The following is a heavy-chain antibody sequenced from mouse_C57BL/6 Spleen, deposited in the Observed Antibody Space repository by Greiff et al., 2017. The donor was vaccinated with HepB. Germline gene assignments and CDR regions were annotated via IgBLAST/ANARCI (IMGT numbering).Heavy chain of an antibody. D-gene: IGHD1-1*01. CDR2: ISYDGSN. Sequence: EVKLMESGPGLVKPSQSLSLTCSVTGYSITSGYYWNWVRQFPGNKLEWMGYISYDGSNNYNPSLKNRISITRDTSKNQFFLKLNSVTTEDTATYSCARDGSSPWFAYWGQGTLVTVSA. CDR1: GYSITSGYY. J-gene: IGHJ3*01. CDR3: ARDGSSPWFAY. V-gene: IGHV3-6*01.